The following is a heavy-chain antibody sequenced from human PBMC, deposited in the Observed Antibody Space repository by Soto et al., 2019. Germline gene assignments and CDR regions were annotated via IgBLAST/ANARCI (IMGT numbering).Heavy chain of an antibody. J-gene: IGHJ4*02. V-gene: IGHV3-30-3*01. CDR1: GFTFSSYA. CDR3: ARGGWIQLWTTFDY. Sequence: GGSLRLSCAASGFTFSSYAMHWVRQAPGKGLEWVAVISYDGSNKYYADSVKGRFTISRDNSKNTLYLQMNSLRAEDTAVYYCARGGWIQLWTTFDYWGQGTLVTVSS. CDR2: ISYDGSNK. D-gene: IGHD5-18*01.